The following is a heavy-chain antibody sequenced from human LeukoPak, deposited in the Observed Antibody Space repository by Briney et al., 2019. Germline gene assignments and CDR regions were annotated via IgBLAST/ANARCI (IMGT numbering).Heavy chain of an antibody. CDR3: ARLSGNDSPKDY. V-gene: IGHV1-2*02. CDR1: GYTFTGYY. J-gene: IGHJ4*02. D-gene: IGHD5-12*01. Sequence: ASVKVSCKASGYTFTGYYMHWVRQAPGQGLEWMGWINPNSGDTNYAQKFQGRVTMTRDTSVNTAYMVLMNLRSDDTAMYYCARLSGNDSPKDYWGQGTLITVSS. CDR2: INPNSGDT.